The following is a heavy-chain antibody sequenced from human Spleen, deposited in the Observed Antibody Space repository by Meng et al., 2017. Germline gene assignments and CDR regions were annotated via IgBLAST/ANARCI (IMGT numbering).Heavy chain of an antibody. Sequence: GGSLRLSCAASGFSFSTYGMTWVRQAPGKGLEWVASIKQDGSEKHYVDSVKGRFTISRDNAKNSLFLQMNSLRAEDTAVYYCAGVERNYGDVFDIWGQGTMVTVSS. J-gene: IGHJ3*02. CDR2: IKQDGSEK. V-gene: IGHV3-7*01. CDR3: AGVERNYGDVFDI. D-gene: IGHD1-7*01. CDR1: GFSFSTYG.